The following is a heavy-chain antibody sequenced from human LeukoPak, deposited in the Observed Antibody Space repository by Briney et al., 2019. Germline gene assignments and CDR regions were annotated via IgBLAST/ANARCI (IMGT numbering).Heavy chain of an antibody. CDR1: GFTFSSYS. V-gene: IGHV3-21*01. D-gene: IGHD6-13*01. J-gene: IGHJ4*02. Sequence: GGSLRLSCAASGFTFSSYSMNWVRQAPGKGLEWVSSISSSSSYIYYADTVKGRFTISRDNAKNSLYLQMNSLRAEDTAVYYCARDLAAAGLDYGGQGTLVTVSS. CDR3: ARDLAAAGLDY. CDR2: ISSSSSYI.